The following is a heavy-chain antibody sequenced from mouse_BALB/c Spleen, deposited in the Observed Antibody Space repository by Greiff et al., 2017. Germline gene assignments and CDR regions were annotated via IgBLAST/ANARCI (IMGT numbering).Heavy chain of an antibody. V-gene: IGHV5-6-3*01. CDR2: INSNGGST. D-gene: IGHD2-4*01. CDR3: ARAGAYDYDEAWFAY. J-gene: IGHJ3*01. Sequence: EVHLVESGGGLVQPGGSLKLSCAASGFTFSSYGMSWVRQTPDKRLELVATINSNGGSTYYPDSVKGRFTISRDNAKNTLYLQMSSLKSEDTAMYYCARAGAYDYDEAWFAYWGQGTLVTVSA. CDR1: GFTFSSYG.